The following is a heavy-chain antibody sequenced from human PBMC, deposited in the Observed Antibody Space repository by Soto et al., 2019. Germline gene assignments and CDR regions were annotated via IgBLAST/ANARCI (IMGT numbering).Heavy chain of an antibody. CDR3: ARAIGPNLLDY. V-gene: IGHV3-13*04. D-gene: IGHD3-3*01. CDR2: IGTTGDT. J-gene: IGHJ4*02. Sequence: PGGSLRFSCSASGFTFSSYDMHWVRQGTGKGLEWVSAIGTTGDTYYAGSVKGRFTISREHAKNSLYLQMNSLRAGDTAIYFCARAIGPNLLDYWGQGTLVTVSS. CDR1: GFTFSSYD.